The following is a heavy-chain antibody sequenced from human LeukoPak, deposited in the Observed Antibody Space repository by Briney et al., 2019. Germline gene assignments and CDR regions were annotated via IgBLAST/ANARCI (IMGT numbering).Heavy chain of an antibody. CDR2: IIPILGIA. V-gene: IGHV1-69*04. CDR1: GGTFSSYA. D-gene: IGHD3-22*01. CDR3: ARAEYYYDSSGYHPIAY. Sequence: SVKVSCKASGGTFSSYAVSWVRQAPGQGLEWMGRIIPILGIANYAQKFQGRVTITADKSTSTAYMELSSLRSEDTAVYYCARAEYYYDSSGYHPIAYWGQGTLVTVSS. J-gene: IGHJ4*02.